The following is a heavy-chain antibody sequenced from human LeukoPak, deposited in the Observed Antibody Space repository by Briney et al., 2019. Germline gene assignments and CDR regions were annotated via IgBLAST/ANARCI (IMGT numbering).Heavy chain of an antibody. D-gene: IGHD3-9*01. CDR2: INAGNGNT. CDR1: GYTFTSYA. J-gene: IGHJ4*02. V-gene: IGHV1-3*01. CDR3: ARGGGILPRYLDPYFDY. Sequence: ASVKVSCKASGYTFTSYAMHWVRQAPGQRLEWMGWINAGNGNTKYSQKFQGRVTITRDTSASTAYMELSSLRSEDTAVYYCARGGGILPRYLDPYFDYWGQGTLVTVSS.